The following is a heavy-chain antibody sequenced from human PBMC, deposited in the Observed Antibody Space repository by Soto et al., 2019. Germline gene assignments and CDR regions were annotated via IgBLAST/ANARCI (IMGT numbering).Heavy chain of an antibody. CDR1: GFTFSSYA. CDR2: ISYDGSNK. D-gene: IGHD3-22*01. V-gene: IGHV3-30-3*01. J-gene: IGHJ4*02. Sequence: GGSLRLSCAASGFTFSSYAMHWVRQAPGKGLEWVAVISYDGSNKYYADSVKGRFTISRDNSKNTLYLQMNSLGAEDTAVYYCARDGNYYDSSGYFAPTWVDYWGQGTLVTVSS. CDR3: ARDGNYYDSSGYFAPTWVDY.